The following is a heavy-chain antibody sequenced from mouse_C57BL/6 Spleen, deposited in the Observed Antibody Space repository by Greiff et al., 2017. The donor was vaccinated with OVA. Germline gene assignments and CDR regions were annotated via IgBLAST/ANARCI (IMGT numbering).Heavy chain of an antibody. D-gene: IGHD2-3*01. CDR2: IDPETGGT. CDR3: TRWLLRSYYAMDY. CDR1: GYTFTDYE. Sequence: VVRPGASVTLSCKASGYTFTDYEMHWVKQTPVHGLEWIGAIDPETGGTAYNQKFKGKAILTADKSSSTAYMELRSLTSEDSAVYYCTRWLLRSYYAMDYWGQGTSVTVSS. V-gene: IGHV1-15*01. J-gene: IGHJ4*01.